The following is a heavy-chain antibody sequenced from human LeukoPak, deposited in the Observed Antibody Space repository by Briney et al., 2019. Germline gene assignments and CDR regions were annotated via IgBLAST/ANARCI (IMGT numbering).Heavy chain of an antibody. Sequence: GGSLRLSCAASGFTFSSYAMSWVRQAPGKGLEWVSAISGSGGSTYYADSVKGRFTISRDNSKNTLYLQMNSLRAEDTAVYYCARRRVSSGLNDYWGQGTLVTVSS. V-gene: IGHV3-23*01. CDR2: ISGSGGST. CDR1: GFTFSSYA. J-gene: IGHJ4*02. D-gene: IGHD3-22*01. CDR3: ARRRVSSGLNDY.